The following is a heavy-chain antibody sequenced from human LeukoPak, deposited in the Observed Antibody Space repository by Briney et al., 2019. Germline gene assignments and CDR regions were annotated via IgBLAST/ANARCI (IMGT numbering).Heavy chain of an antibody. V-gene: IGHV4-28*01. J-gene: IGHJ4*02. CDR3: ARTTTVVTGGLFDY. CDR1: GYSISSSNW. Sequence: SETLSLTCAVSGYSISSSNWWGWIRQPPGKGLEWIGYIYYSGSTYYNPSLKSRVTISVDTSKNQFSLKLSSVTAADTAVYYCARTTTVVTGGLFDYWGQGTLVTVSS. CDR2: IYYSGST. D-gene: IGHD4-23*01.